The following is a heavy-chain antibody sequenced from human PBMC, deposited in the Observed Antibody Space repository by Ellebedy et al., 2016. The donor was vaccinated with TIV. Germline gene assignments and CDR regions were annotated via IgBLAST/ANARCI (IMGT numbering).Heavy chain of an antibody. CDR2: ISGSGGNT. CDR1: GLTFSSHA. D-gene: IGHD4-23*01. J-gene: IGHJ3*02. V-gene: IGHV3-23*01. Sequence: GESLKISCAASGLTFSSHAMSWVRQAPGKGLEWVSSISGSGGNTYYADSVKGRFTISRDNSTDTLYLQVNSLRAEDTAVYYCARDPVGVGPAFDIWGQGTMVTVSS. CDR3: ARDPVGVGPAFDI.